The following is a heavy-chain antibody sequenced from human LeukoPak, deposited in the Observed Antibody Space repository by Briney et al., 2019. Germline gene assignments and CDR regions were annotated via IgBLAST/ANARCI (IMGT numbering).Heavy chain of an antibody. D-gene: IGHD3-22*01. V-gene: IGHV1-18*01. J-gene: IGHJ3*02. CDR1: GYTFTSYG. CDR3: ASAPYYYDSSSAFDI. Sequence: GASVKVSCKASGYTFTSYGISWVRQAPGQGLEWMGWISAYNGNTNYAQKLQGRVTMTTDTSTSTAYMELRSLRSDDTAVYYCASAPYYYDSSSAFDIWGQGTMVTVSS. CDR2: ISAYNGNT.